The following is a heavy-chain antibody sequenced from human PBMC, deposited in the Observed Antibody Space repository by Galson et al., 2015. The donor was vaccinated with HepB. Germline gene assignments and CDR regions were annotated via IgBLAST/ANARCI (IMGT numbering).Heavy chain of an antibody. J-gene: IGHJ4*02. CDR1: GFTFSTYD. V-gene: IGHV3-13*05. Sequence: SLRLSCAASGFTFSTYDMHWVRQAAGSGLEWVSGTDTPGNPYYPDSVRGRFTISRENAKNSLYLQMNSPRAGDTAVYYCARARAGSHYFDYWGQGTLVTVSS. CDR3: ARARAGSHYFDY. CDR2: TDTPGNP. D-gene: IGHD6-19*01.